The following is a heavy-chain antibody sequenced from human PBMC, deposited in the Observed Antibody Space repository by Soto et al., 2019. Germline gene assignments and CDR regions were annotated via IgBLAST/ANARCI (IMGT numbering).Heavy chain of an antibody. V-gene: IGHV3-30*03. Sequence: QVQLVESGGGVVEPGRSLRLSCDASGFTFSRHGMHWVRQAPGKGLEWVAVISAAGGTTYYADSVKGRFTISRDNSKNTLDLEMNSLRAEDTAVYYCTREGGNCKFAFDIWGQGTMVTVSS. J-gene: IGHJ3*02. CDR2: ISAAGGTT. D-gene: IGHD1-1*01. CDR1: GFTFSRHG. CDR3: TREGGNCKFAFDI.